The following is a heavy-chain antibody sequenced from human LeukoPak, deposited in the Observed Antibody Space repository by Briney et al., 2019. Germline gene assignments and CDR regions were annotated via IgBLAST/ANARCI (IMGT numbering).Heavy chain of an antibody. CDR1: GYTFTSYA. Sequence: ASVKVSCKASGYTFTSYAIHWVRQAPGQRLEWMGWMNPNSGNTGYAQKFQGRVTMTRNTSISTAYMELSSLRSEDTAVCYCARLPKSYDFWSGYYHGGYYYYGMDVWGQGTTVTVSS. CDR3: ARLPKSYDFWSGYYHGGYYYYGMDV. CDR2: MNPNSGNT. V-gene: IGHV1-8*01. J-gene: IGHJ6*02. D-gene: IGHD3-3*01.